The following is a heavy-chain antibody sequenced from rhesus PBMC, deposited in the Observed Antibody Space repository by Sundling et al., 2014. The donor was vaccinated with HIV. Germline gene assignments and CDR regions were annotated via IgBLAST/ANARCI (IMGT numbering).Heavy chain of an antibody. Sequence: QVHLQESGPGVVKPSETLSLTCAVSGGSISRSYWWTWIRQPPGKGLEWITYIFGNSATTNYNPSLESRVTISRDTSKNQFSLKLSSVTAADTAVYYCAMGGTYYSDSGRLDYWGQGVLVTVSS. CDR3: AMGGTYYSDSGRLDY. V-gene: IGHV4S10*01. CDR1: GGSISRSYW. D-gene: IGHD3-28*01. J-gene: IGHJ4*01. CDR2: IFGNSATT.